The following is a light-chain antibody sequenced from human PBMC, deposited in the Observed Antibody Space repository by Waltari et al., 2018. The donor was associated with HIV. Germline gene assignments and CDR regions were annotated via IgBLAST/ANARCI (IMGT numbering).Light chain of an antibody. V-gene: IGKV3-15*01. CDR3: QQYNTWPLT. CDR1: QRVRSN. CDR2: AIS. Sequence: EVVMTQSPAILSVSPGEGATLSCRASQRVRSNFARYQQKPGQAPRLLIYAISTRPTGIPARFSGGGSGTEFTLTISSLQSEDFAVYYCQQYNTWPLTFGGGTRVEIK. J-gene: IGKJ4*01.